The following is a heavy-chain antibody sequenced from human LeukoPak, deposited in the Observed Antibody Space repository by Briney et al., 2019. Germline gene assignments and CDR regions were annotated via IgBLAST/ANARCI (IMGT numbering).Heavy chain of an antibody. D-gene: IGHD6-19*01. V-gene: IGHV3-30-3*01. CDR3: ARVSGWDYFDY. CDR2: ISYDGSNK. CDR1: GFTFSSYA. Sequence: GRSLRLSCAASGFTFSSYAMHWVRQAPGKGLEWVAVISYDGSNKYYADSVKGRFTISRDNAKNSLYLQMNSLRAEDTAVYYCARVSGWDYFDYWGQGTLVTVSS. J-gene: IGHJ4*02.